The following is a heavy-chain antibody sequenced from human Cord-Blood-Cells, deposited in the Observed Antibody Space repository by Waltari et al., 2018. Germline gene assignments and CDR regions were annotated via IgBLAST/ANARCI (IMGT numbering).Heavy chain of an antibody. CDR1: GCSIRSSSYY. V-gene: IGHV4-39*01. J-gene: IGHJ4*02. D-gene: IGHD2-2*01. CDR2: IYYSGST. Sequence: QLQLQESGPGLVKPSETLSLTCTVPGCSIRSSSYYWGWIRQPPGKGLEWIGSIYYSGSTYYNPSLKSRVTISVDTSKNQFSLKLSSVTAADTAVYYCARLSAIVVVPAAMSFDYWGQGTLVTVSS. CDR3: ARLSAIVVVPAAMSFDY.